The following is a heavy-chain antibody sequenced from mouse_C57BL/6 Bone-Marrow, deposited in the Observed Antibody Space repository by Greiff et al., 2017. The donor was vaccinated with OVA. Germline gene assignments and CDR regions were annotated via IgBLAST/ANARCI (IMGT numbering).Heavy chain of an antibody. CDR2: INPNNGGT. CDR1: GYTFTDYN. CDR3: ARSDYYGSSYKYYAMDY. V-gene: IGHV1-18*01. D-gene: IGHD1-1*01. J-gene: IGHJ4*01. Sequence: VQLQQSGPELVKPGASVKIPCKASGYTFTDYNMDWVKQSHGKSLEWIGDINPNNGGTIYNQKFKGKATLTVDKSSSTAYMELRSLTSEDTAVYYCARSDYYGSSYKYYAMDYWGQGTSVTVSS.